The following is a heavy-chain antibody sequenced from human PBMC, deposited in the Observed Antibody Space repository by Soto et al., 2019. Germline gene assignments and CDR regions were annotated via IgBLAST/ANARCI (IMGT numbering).Heavy chain of an antibody. CDR1: GFNFDNYV. D-gene: IGHD3-10*01. V-gene: IGHV3-23*01. J-gene: IGHJ4*02. CDR2: ISGSGGST. CDR3: AKGSSDSDLPFDY. Sequence: EVQVLESGGGLVQPGGSLRLSCAASGFNFDNYVMSWVRQAPGKGLEWVSTISGSGGSTYYADSVKGRFTISRDNSKKTLDLQMNSLRAEDTAVYYCAKGSSDSDLPFDYWGRGTLVTVSS.